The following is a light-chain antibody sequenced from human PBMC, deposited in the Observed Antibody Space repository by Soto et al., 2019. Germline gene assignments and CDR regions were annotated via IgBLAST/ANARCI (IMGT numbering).Light chain of an antibody. CDR1: ASAVGGYNY. CDR3: CSYTSSAPYV. V-gene: IGLV2-14*01. J-gene: IGLJ1*01. Sequence: QSALTHPASVYGSPGQPITISCTGTASAVGGYNYVSWYQQHPGKAPKLMIHAVSNRPSGISSRFSGSKSGNTASLTISGLHSVDEAEYFCCSYTSSAPYVLGTGTRVNLL. CDR2: AVS.